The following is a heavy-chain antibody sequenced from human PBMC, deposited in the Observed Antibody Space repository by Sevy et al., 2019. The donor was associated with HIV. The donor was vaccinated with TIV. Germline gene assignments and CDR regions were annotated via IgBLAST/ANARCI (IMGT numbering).Heavy chain of an antibody. CDR1: GFTFSSYW. CDR2: INSDGGST. Sequence: GGSLRLSCAASGFTFSSYWMHWVRQAPGKGLVWVSRINSDGGSTSYADSVKGRFTISRDNAKNTLYLQMNSLRAEDTAVYYCARVFGGRIFDYWGQGTLVTVSS. D-gene: IGHD2-15*01. V-gene: IGHV3-74*01. J-gene: IGHJ4*02. CDR3: ARVFGGRIFDY.